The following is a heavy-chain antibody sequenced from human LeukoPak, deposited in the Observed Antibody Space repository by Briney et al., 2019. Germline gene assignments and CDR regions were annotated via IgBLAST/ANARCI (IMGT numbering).Heavy chain of an antibody. J-gene: IGHJ6*02. CDR3: ARACGASCYAVDYYNYGMDV. CDR1: GFTFSSYW. CDR2: ISSSGSSI. V-gene: IGHV3-48*03. Sequence: GGSLRLSCAGSGFTFSSYWMHWVRQAPGKGLEWVSYISSSGSSIYYADSVKGRFTISRDNAKNSLYLQMNSLGAGDTAVYYCARACGASCYAVDYYNYGMDVWGQGTTVTVSS. D-gene: IGHD2-15*01.